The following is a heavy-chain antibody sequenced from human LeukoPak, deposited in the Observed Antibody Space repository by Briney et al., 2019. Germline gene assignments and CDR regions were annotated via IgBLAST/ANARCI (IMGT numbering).Heavy chain of an antibody. CDR3: ARGTYYYDSSGYPLHY. CDR2: IKQDGSEK. J-gene: IGHJ4*02. CDR1: GFTFSSYW. D-gene: IGHD3-22*01. Sequence: GGSLRLSCAASGFTFSSYWMSWVRQAPGKGLEWVANIKQDGSEKYYVDSVKGRFTISRDNAKNSLYLQMNSLRAEDTAVYYCARGTYYYDSSGYPLHYWGQGTLVTVSS. V-gene: IGHV3-7*01.